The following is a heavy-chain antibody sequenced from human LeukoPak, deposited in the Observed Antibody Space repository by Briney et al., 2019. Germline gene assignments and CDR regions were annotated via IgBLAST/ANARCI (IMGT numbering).Heavy chain of an antibody. Sequence: SETLSLTCAVSGGSISSSNWRSWVRQPPGKGLEWIGEIYHSGSTNYNPSLRSRVTISVDKSKNQFSLKLSSVTAADTAVYYCARNYGSGSYYPFDYWGQGTLVTVSS. J-gene: IGHJ4*02. D-gene: IGHD3-10*01. CDR1: GGSISSSNW. CDR2: IYHSGST. V-gene: IGHV4-4*02. CDR3: ARNYGSGSYYPFDY.